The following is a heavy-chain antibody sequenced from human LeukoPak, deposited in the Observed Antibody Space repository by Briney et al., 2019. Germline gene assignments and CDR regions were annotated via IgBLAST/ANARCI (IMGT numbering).Heavy chain of an antibody. CDR1: GGTFSSYA. Sequence: GASVKVSCKASGGTFSSYAISWVRQAPGQGLEWMGGIIPIFGTANYAQKFQGRVTITADKSTSTAYMGLSSLRSEDTAVYYCARERSIVLMVYASVWFDPWGQGTLVTVSS. J-gene: IGHJ5*02. CDR3: ARERSIVLMVYASVWFDP. CDR2: IIPIFGTA. D-gene: IGHD2-8*01. V-gene: IGHV1-69*06.